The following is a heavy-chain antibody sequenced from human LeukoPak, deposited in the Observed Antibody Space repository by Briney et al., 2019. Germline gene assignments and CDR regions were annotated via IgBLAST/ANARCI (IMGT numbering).Heavy chain of an antibody. V-gene: IGHV3-23*01. J-gene: IGHJ6*02. CDR3: ASLAASYYYYGMDV. D-gene: IGHD1-26*01. CDR2: ISGSGDST. Sequence: GGSLRLSCAASGFTFSSYAMSWVRQAPGKGLEWVSAISGSGDSTFYADSVKGRFTISRDNSKNTLYLQMNSLRAEDTAVYYCASLAASYYYYGMDVWGQGTTVTVSS. CDR1: GFTFSSYA.